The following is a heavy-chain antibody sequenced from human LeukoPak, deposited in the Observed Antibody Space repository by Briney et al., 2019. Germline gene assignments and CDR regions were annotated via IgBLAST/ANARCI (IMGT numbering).Heavy chain of an antibody. D-gene: IGHD6-19*01. CDR2: IWYDGSNK. CDR1: GFTFSSYG. CDR3: ARDGQQWQIDY. Sequence: GGSLRLSCAASGFTFSSYGMHWVRQAPGKGLEWVAVIWYDGSNKYYADSVKGRFTISRDNSKKTLYLQMNSLRAEDTAVYYCARDGQQWQIDYWGQGTLVTVSS. J-gene: IGHJ4*02. V-gene: IGHV3-33*01.